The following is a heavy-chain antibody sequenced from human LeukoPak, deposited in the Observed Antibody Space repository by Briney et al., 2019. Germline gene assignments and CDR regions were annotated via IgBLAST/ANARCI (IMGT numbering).Heavy chain of an antibody. CDR3: ARAPGRNDAFDI. CDR2: ISYDGSNK. D-gene: IGHD3-10*01. CDR1: GFTFSSYA. Sequence: PGRSLRLSCAASGFTFSSYAMHWVRQAPGKGLEWVAVISYDGSNKYYADSVKGRFTISRDNSKNTLCLQMNSLRAEDTAVYYCARAPGRNDAFDIWGQGTMVTVSS. V-gene: IGHV3-30*01. J-gene: IGHJ3*02.